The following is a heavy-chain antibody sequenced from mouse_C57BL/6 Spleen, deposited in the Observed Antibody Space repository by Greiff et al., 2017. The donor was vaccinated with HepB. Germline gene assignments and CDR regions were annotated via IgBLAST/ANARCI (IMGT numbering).Heavy chain of an antibody. CDR3: TGGDGYLYYFDY. D-gene: IGHD2-3*01. CDR1: GFTFSDAW. CDR2: IRNKANNHAT. Sequence: EVMLVESGGGLVQPGGSMKLSCAASGFTFSDAWMDWVRQSPEKGLEWVAEIRNKANNHATYYAESVKGRFTISRDDSKSSVYLQMNSLRAEDTGIYYCTGGDGYLYYFDYWGQGTTLTVSS. V-gene: IGHV6-6*01. J-gene: IGHJ2*01.